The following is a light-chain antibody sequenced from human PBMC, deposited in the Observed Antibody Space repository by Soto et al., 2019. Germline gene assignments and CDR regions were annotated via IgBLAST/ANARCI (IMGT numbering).Light chain of an antibody. CDR3: SSYVGTNSYA. Sequence: SVLAQPPPPSGSPGQSVTLSCPGNTRDVGGYNYVSWYQHHPGKAPKLIIYEVYKRPSGVPDRFSGSKSGNTAALTVSGLQAEDEADYYCSSYVGTNSYAFGTGTKVTVL. J-gene: IGLJ1*01. V-gene: IGLV2-8*01. CDR1: TRDVGGYNY. CDR2: EVY.